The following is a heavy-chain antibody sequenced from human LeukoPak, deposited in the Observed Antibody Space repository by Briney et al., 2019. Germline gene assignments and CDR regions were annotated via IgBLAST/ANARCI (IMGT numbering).Heavy chain of an antibody. V-gene: IGHV3-7*01. CDR1: GFTFSSYW. D-gene: IGHD5-24*01. CDR2: IKQDGSEK. J-gene: IGHJ6*03. CDR3: ARSSRDGYNLIDYMDV. Sequence: GGSLRLSCAASGFTFSSYWMSWVRQAPGKGLEWVANIKQDGSEKYYVDSVKGRFTISRDNAKNSLFLQINSLRAEDTAIYYCARSSRDGYNLIDYMDVWGKGTTVTVSS.